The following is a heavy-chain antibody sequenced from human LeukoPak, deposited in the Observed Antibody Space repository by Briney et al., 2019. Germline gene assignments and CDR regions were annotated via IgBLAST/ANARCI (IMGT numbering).Heavy chain of an antibody. V-gene: IGHV3-23*01. CDR1: GFTFSSYA. Sequence: PGGSLRLSCAASGFTFSSYAMSWVRQVPGKGLEWVSAISGSGGSTYYADSVKGRFTISRDNSKNTLYLQMNSLRAEDTAVYYCAKSGRYYGSGTPDYWGQGTLVTVSS. D-gene: IGHD3-10*01. CDR2: ISGSGGST. J-gene: IGHJ4*02. CDR3: AKSGRYYGSGTPDY.